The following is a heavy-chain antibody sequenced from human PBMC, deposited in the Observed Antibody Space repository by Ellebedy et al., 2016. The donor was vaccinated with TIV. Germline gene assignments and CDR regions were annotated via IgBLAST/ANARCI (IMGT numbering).Heavy chain of an antibody. J-gene: IGHJ4*02. V-gene: IGHV3-7*01. Sequence: GASLKISCAVSGSTFGTSWMSWVRQAPGQGLEWVANMNGDGNERYYVDSVEGRFTISRDNTRNSLYLQMNSRRADDTAVYYCTKDGSGTMNFWGQGTLATVSS. CDR1: GSTFGTSW. CDR3: TKDGSGTMNF. CDR2: MNGDGNER. D-gene: IGHD1-1*01.